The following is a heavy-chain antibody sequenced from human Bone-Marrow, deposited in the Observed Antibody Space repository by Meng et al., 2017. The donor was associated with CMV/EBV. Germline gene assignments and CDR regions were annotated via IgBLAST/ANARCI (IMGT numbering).Heavy chain of an antibody. D-gene: IGHD6-6*01. Sequence: ASVKVSCKASGYTFTSYGISWVRQAPGQGLEWMGWISAYNGNTNYAQKLQGRVTMTTDTSTSTAYMELRSLRSDDTAVYYCARDLRVAARRRGWDNWFDPWGQGTLVTVSS. V-gene: IGHV1-18*01. CDR3: ARDLRVAARRRGWDNWFDP. CDR2: ISAYNGNT. J-gene: IGHJ5*02. CDR1: GYTFTSYG.